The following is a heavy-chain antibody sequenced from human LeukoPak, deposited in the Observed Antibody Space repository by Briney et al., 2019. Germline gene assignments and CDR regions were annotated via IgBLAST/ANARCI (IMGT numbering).Heavy chain of an antibody. CDR2: IYYSGGT. V-gene: IGHV4-59*01. Sequence: PSETLSLTCTVSGGSISSYYWSWIRQPPGKGLEWIGYIYYSGGTNYNPSLKSRVTISVDTSKNQFSLKLSSVTAADTAVYYCARGAYYYDSSGYYPSAEYFDLWGRGTLVTVSS. CDR1: GGSISSYY. CDR3: ARGAYYYDSSGYYPSAEYFDL. J-gene: IGHJ2*01. D-gene: IGHD3-22*01.